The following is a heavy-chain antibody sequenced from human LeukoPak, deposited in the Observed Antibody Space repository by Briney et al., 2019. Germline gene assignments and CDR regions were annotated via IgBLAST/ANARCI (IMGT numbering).Heavy chain of an antibody. CDR3: ARTEGNYYYMDV. CDR1: GGSISSYY. Sequence: SETLSLTCTVSGGSISSYYWSWIRQPPGKGLEWIGYIYYSGSTNYNPSLKSRVTISVDTSKNQFSLKLSSVTAADTAVYYCARTEGNYYYMDVWGKGTTVTVSS. D-gene: IGHD3-10*01. J-gene: IGHJ6*03. V-gene: IGHV4-59*01. CDR2: IYYSGST.